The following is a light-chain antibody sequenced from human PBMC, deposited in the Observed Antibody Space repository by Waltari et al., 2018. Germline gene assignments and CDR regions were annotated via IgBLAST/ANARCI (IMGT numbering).Light chain of an antibody. CDR3: QQYNNWPPVFT. J-gene: IGKJ3*01. Sequence: IVMTQSPATLSVSPGERATLSCRASQSISSNLAWYQQRPGQAPRPLIYGASNRATGIPARFSGSGSGTEFTLTISSLQSEDLAVYYCQQYNNWPPVFTFGPGTKVDIK. CDR2: GAS. V-gene: IGKV3-15*01. CDR1: QSISSN.